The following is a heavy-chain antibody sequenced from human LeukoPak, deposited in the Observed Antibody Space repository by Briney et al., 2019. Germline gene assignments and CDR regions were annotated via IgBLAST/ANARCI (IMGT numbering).Heavy chain of an antibody. V-gene: IGHV4-34*01. CDR3: ARVGYDILTGYRDAFDI. D-gene: IGHD3-9*01. CDR1: GGSFSGYY. J-gene: IGHJ3*02. Sequence: SETLSLTCAVYGGSFSGYYWSWIRQPPGKGLEWIGEINHSGSTNYNPSLKSRVTISVDTSKNQFSLKLSSVTAADTAEYYCARVGYDILTGYRDAFDIWGQGTMVTVSS. CDR2: INHSGST.